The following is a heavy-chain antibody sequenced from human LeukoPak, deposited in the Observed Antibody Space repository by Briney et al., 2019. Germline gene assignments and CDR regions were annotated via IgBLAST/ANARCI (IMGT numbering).Heavy chain of an antibody. CDR2: IKEDGNEK. Sequence: RPGGSLRLSCAASGFTFSSYWMTWVRQAPGKGLEWVANIKEDGNEKYYVDSVKGRFTISRDNAEKSLYLQMNSLRAEDTAVYYCARDPFGGMDVWGQGTTVTVSS. CDR1: GFTFSSYW. D-gene: IGHD3-3*01. V-gene: IGHV3-7*01. CDR3: ARDPFGGMDV. J-gene: IGHJ6*02.